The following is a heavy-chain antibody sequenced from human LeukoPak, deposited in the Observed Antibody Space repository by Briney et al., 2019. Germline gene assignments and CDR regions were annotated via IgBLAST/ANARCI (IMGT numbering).Heavy chain of an antibody. CDR3: VRKASSYGYFDY. V-gene: IGHV3-23*01. CDR1: GFTFGDYA. D-gene: IGHD5-18*01. CDR2: ISGSGGST. J-gene: IGHJ4*02. Sequence: PGGSLRLSCTASGFTFGDYAMSWIRQAPGKGLEWVSGISGSGGSTYYADSVKGRFTISRDNSKDTLYLEMNNLRAEDTAVYYCVRKASSYGYFDYWGQGALVTVSS.